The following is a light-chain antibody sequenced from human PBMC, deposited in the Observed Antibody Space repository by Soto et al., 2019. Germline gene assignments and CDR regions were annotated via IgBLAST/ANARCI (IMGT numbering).Light chain of an antibody. Sequence: DIQMTQSPSSLSASVGDRLTITCRASQSISDYLNWYQQRPGKAPNLLIYAASSLQSGVPSRFSGSGSGTDFTLTITSLQPEDFAPYYCQQTYSTLWTFGQGTKVDVK. CDR1: QSISDY. V-gene: IGKV1-39*01. CDR2: AAS. CDR3: QQTYSTLWT. J-gene: IGKJ1*01.